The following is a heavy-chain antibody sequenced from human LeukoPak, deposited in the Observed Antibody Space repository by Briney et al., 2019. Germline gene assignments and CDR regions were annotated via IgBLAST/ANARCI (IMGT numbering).Heavy chain of an antibody. CDR1: GYTFTGYY. Sequence: VASVKVSCKASGYTFTGYYMHWVRQAPGQGLEWMGWINPNSGGTNYAQKFQGRVTMTRDTSISTAYMELSRLRSDDTAVYYCASADPLGYCSSTSCYPGLVSFDYWGQGTLVTVSS. CDR2: INPNSGGT. CDR3: ASADPLGYCSSTSCYPGLVSFDY. D-gene: IGHD2-2*01. J-gene: IGHJ4*02. V-gene: IGHV1-2*02.